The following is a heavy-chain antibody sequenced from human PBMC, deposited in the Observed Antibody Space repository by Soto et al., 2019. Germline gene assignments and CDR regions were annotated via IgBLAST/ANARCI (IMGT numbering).Heavy chain of an antibody. D-gene: IGHD3-16*01. CDR2: ISPYTGNT. CDR3: VMVDNYVTPTPQDV. CDR1: GYIFVNYG. Sequence: ASVKVSCKASGYIFVNYGIAWVRQAPGQGLEWMGWISPYTGNTHSATKIQGRLTMTTDTSTSTAYMDLGSLTSDDTAVFYCVMVDNYVTPTPQDVWGQGTTVTVSS. V-gene: IGHV1-18*01. J-gene: IGHJ6*02.